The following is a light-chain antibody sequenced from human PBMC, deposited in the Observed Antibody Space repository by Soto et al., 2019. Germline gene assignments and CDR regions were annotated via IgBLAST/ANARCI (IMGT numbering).Light chain of an antibody. V-gene: IGKV1-6*01. J-gene: IGKJ1*01. CDR3: MQALQVPPT. CDR1: QGIRRD. CDR2: GAS. Sequence: AIQMTQSPSSLSASVGDRVTIACRASQGIRRDLAWYQQRPGTVPKLLIFGASSLQSGVPSRFSGSGSGTDFTLEISRVEAEDVGVYYCMQALQVPPTFGHGTKVEIK.